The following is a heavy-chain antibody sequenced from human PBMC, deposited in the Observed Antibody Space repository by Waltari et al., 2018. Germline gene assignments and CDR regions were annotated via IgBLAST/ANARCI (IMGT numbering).Heavy chain of an antibody. Sequence: EVQLVESGGGLVQPGRSLRLSCTVSGFTFGDYTMSWFRQAPGKGLGWVGFIISKAYVGTTEYAASVKGRFTISRDDSKSIAYLQKNSLKTEDTAVYYCSRDQSEHYYGMDLWGQGTTVTVSS. J-gene: IGHJ6*02. V-gene: IGHV3-49*03. CDR2: IISKAYVGTT. CDR1: GFTFGDYT. CDR3: SRDQSEHYYGMDL.